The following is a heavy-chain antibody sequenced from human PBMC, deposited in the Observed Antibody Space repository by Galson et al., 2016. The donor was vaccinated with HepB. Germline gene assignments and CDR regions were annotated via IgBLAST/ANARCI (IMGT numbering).Heavy chain of an antibody. J-gene: IGHJ4*02. V-gene: IGHV3-7*05. Sequence: SLRLSCAASGFTLSSYWMSWVRQAPGKGLEWVANIKQDGSEEYYVGSVKGRFTISRDNAKNSLYLQMNGLRAEDTAVYYCARRRGSGSHDYWGQGTLVTVSS. D-gene: IGHD3-10*01. CDR1: GFTLSSYW. CDR2: IKQDGSEE. CDR3: ARRRGSGSHDY.